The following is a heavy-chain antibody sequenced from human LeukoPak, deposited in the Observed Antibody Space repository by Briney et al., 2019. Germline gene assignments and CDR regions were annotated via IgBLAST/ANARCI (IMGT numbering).Heavy chain of an antibody. V-gene: IGHV3-21*01. CDR2: ISGSSRYI. D-gene: IGHD5-12*01. CDR1: GFTFSTYS. CDR3: AAGNSGLAH. Sequence: PGGSLRLSCAASGFTFSTYSINWVRQAPGKGLEWVSSISGSSRYIFYAESVRGRFTTSRDNARNSLYLQMDSLRAEDTALYYCAAGNSGLAHWGQGTLVTVSS. J-gene: IGHJ1*01.